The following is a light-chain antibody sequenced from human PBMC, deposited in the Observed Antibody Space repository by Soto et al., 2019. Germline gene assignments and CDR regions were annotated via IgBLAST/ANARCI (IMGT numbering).Light chain of an antibody. CDR1: QSVLYSSDNKNY. CDR2: WAS. Sequence: DIVMTQSPDSLALSLGERATMNCKSSQSVLYSSDNKNYLAWYQHKPAQPPKLLIYWASTRESGVPDRFSGSGSGTDFTLTISGLQADDVAVYYCHQYYTTPRLTFGGGTRVEI. V-gene: IGKV4-1*01. CDR3: HQYYTTPRLT. J-gene: IGKJ4*01.